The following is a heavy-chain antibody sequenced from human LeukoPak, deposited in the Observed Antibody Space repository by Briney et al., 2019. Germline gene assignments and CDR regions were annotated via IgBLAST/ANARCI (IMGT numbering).Heavy chain of an antibody. CDR3: ARGPYSYDSSGAFDI. CDR1: GGSISNYY. CDR2: IYYSGST. V-gene: IGHV4-59*08. D-gene: IGHD3-22*01. J-gene: IGHJ3*02. Sequence: SETLSLTCTVSGGSISNYYWSWIRQPPGKGLEWIGFIYYSGSTNYNPSLKSRVTISVDTSKNQFSLKLSSVTAADTAVYFCARGPYSYDSSGAFDIWGQGTMVTVSS.